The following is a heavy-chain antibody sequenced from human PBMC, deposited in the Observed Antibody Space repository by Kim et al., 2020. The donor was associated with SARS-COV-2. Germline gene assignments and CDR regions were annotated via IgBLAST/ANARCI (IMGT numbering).Heavy chain of an antibody. Sequence: GGSLRLSCAASGFSVSTYSMNWVRQRPGKGLEWLSYISESGTDIYYADSVKGRFTISRDDAKNSLYLQMNSLTAEDTAVYYCSERFAHWGQGILVTVSS. CDR2: ISESGTDI. J-gene: IGHJ4*02. CDR3: SERFAH. V-gene: IGHV3-21*05. CDR1: GFSVSTYS.